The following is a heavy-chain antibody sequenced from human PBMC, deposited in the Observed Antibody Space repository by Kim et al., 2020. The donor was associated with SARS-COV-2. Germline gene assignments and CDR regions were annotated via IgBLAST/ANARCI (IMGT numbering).Heavy chain of an antibody. CDR2: IDPSDSYT. D-gene: IGHD3-10*01. CDR1: GYSFTSYW. J-gene: IGHJ5*02. V-gene: IGHV5-10-1*01. CDR3: ASIKYGSAQFDP. Sequence: GESLKISCKGSGYSFTSYWISWVRQMPGKGLEWMGRIDPSDSYTNYSPSFQGHVTISADKSISTAYLQWSSLKASDTAMYYCASIKYGSAQFDPWGQGTLVTVSS.